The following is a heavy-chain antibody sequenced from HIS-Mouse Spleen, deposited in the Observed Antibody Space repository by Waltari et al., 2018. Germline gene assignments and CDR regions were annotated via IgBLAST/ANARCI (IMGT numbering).Heavy chain of an antibody. Sequence: QVQLVQSGAEVKKPGASVKVSCKASGYTFTGYYMHWVRQAPGQGLEWMGWINPNSGGTNYAQKLQGRVTMTRDTSISTAYMELSRLRSDDTAVYYCAGLLRGYSGYAFDYWGQGTLVTVSS. CDR1: GYTFTGYY. D-gene: IGHD5-12*01. V-gene: IGHV1-2*02. CDR3: AGLLRGYSGYAFDY. J-gene: IGHJ4*02. CDR2: INPNSGGT.